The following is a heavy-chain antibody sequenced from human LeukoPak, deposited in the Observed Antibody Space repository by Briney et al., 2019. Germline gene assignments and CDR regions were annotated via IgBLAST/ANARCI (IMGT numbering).Heavy chain of an antibody. CDR2: ISGSGSGT. Sequence: GGSLRLSCAPSGFTFSTYAMSWVRQAPGKGLEWVSLISGSGSGTHYADSVKGRFTISRDNSKNMLYLHMNTLRADDTAVYYCARSGTEDGYNIYFDRWGQGTLVTVSS. CDR3: ARSGTEDGYNIYFDR. V-gene: IGHV3-23*01. J-gene: IGHJ5*02. D-gene: IGHD5-24*01. CDR1: GFTFSTYA.